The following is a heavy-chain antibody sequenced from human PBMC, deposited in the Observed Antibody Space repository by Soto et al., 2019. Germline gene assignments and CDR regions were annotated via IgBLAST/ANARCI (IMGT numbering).Heavy chain of an antibody. V-gene: IGHV1-18*01. CDR2: ISTYSGDT. CDR1: GYTFFTYD. Sequence: GASMKVSCKASGYTFFTYDISWVRQAPGQGLEWMGWISTYSGDTKYAQKFQGRVTMTTDTSTTTAYLELRSLRSDDTAVYYCARHHGPTTSENWFDPWGRGTLVTVSS. J-gene: IGHJ5*02. CDR3: ARHHGPTTSENWFDP. D-gene: IGHD5-12*01.